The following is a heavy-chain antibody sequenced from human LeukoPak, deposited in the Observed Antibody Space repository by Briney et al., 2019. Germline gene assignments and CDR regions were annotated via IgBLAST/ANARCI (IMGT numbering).Heavy chain of an antibody. CDR2: IKQDGSEK. D-gene: IGHD6-19*01. CDR3: ARARTSGDEALAGNY. CDR1: GFNFRSYW. V-gene: IGHV3-7*01. Sequence: PGGSLRLSCVTSGFNFRSYWMNWVRQAPGQGLEWVANIKQDGSEKSYVDSVKGRFTISRDNAKNSLYLQMNSLRAEDTAVYYCARARTSGDEALAGNYWGQGTLVTVSS. J-gene: IGHJ4*02.